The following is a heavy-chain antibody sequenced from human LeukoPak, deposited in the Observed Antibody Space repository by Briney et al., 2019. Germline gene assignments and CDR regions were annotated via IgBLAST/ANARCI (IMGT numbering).Heavy chain of an antibody. Sequence: GGSLRLSRAASEFTLSRYWMSWVRQAPGKGLEWVANIKQDGSEKYYVDSVKGLFTISRDNAKNSLYLQMNSLRVEDTAVYHCARDVYISSSLDYWGQRILVSVSS. CDR3: ARDVYISSSLDY. J-gene: IGHJ4*02. V-gene: IGHV3-7*05. CDR2: IKQDGSEK. CDR1: EFTLSRYW. D-gene: IGHD6-6*01.